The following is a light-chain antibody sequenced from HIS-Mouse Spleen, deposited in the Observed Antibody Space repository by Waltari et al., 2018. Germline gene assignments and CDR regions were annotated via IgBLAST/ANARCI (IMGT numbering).Light chain of an antibody. CDR3: QAWDSSTEVV. V-gene: IGLV3-1*01. CDR1: KLGDKY. J-gene: IGLJ2*01. Sequence: SYELTQPPSVSVSPGQTASITCSGDKLGDKYACWYQQKPGQSPVLVIYQDSKRPSGIRERFSGSNSGNTATLTISGTQAMDEADYYCQAWDSSTEVVFGGGTKLTVL. CDR2: QDS.